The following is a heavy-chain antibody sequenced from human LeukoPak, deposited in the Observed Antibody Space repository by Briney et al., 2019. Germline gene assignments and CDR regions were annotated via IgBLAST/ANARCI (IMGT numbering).Heavy chain of an antibody. CDR2: ISSSSSYI. D-gene: IGHD3-22*01. J-gene: IGHJ4*02. V-gene: IGHV3-21*01. CDR3: ARGLSGFPRYFDY. CDR1: GFTFSSYS. Sequence: GGSLRLSCAASGFTFSSYSMTWVRQAPGKGLEWVSSISSSSSYIYYADSVKGRFTISRDNAKNSLYLQMNSLRAEDTAVYYCARGLSGFPRYFDYWGQGTLVTVSS.